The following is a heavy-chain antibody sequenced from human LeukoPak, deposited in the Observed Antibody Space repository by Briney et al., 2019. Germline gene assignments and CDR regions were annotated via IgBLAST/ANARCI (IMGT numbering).Heavy chain of an antibody. CDR1: GYTFTDHY. Sequence: ASVKVSCKASGYTFTDHYMHWVRQAPGQGFEWMGWIKPNTGGTHYAQKFQGRVTMTTDTSISTAYMELSSLTSDDTAVYYCATVDDILTGYSTTDYWGQGTLVTVSS. CDR3: ATVDDILTGYSTTDY. J-gene: IGHJ4*02. D-gene: IGHD3-9*01. V-gene: IGHV1-2*02. CDR2: IKPNTGGT.